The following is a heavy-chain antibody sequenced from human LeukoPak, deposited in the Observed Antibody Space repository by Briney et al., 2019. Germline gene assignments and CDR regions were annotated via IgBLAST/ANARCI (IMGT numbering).Heavy chain of an antibody. CDR2: IYYSGST. D-gene: IGHD4-17*01. V-gene: IGHV4-30-2*01. Sequence: SETLSLTCAVSGGSISSGGYSWSWIRQPPGKGLEWIGYIYYSGSTYYNPSLKSRVTISVDRSKNQFSLKLSSVTAADTAVYYCARVAYGDFWYFDYWGQGTLVTVSS. J-gene: IGHJ4*02. CDR1: GGSISSGGYS. CDR3: ARVAYGDFWYFDY.